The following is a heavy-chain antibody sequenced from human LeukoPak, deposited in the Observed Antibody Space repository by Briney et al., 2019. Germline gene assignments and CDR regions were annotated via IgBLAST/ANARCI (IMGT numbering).Heavy chain of an antibody. D-gene: IGHD3-3*01. J-gene: IGHJ4*02. Sequence: GGSLRLSCAASGFDFSSNWMHWVRHAPGQGLVWVSRIKGDGISTNYADSVKGRFTLSRDIAKNTLYLEMNSLTAEDTGVFYCAKDHYWSIDYWGRGTLVTVSS. CDR1: GFDFSSNW. CDR2: IKGDGIST. V-gene: IGHV3-74*01. CDR3: AKDHYWSIDY.